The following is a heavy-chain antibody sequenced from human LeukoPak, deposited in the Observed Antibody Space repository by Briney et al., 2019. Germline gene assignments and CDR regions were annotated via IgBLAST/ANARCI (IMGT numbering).Heavy chain of an antibody. CDR1: GFTFSSYW. Sequence: GGSLRLSCAASGFTFSSYWMSWVRQAPGKGPEWVANIKQDGSDKYYVDSVKGRFTISRDNAENSLYLQMNSLRAEDTAVYYCAIYLRSGPIDSWGQGTLVTVSS. D-gene: IGHD4-17*01. J-gene: IGHJ4*02. CDR2: IKQDGSDK. CDR3: AIYLRSGPIDS. V-gene: IGHV3-7*01.